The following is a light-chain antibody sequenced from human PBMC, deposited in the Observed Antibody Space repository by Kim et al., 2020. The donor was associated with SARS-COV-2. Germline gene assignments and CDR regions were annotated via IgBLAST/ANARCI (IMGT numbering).Light chain of an antibody. CDR1: QSISSY. CDR2: EAS. CDR3: QQRSTWPLT. Sequence: LSPGETATLSCRSSQSISSYLAWYQQKPGQAPILLICEASNRATIIPAMFSGSGSGTYFTLTISSLDTEYFAVYYCQQRSTWPLTFGPGTKVDIK. J-gene: IGKJ3*01. V-gene: IGKV3-11*01.